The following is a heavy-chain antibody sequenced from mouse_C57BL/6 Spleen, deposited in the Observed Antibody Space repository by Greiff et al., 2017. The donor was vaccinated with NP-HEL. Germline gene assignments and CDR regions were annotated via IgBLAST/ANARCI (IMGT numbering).Heavy chain of an antibody. V-gene: IGHV1-19*01. CDR1: GYTFTDYY. CDR3: ARPFYYDGSRNYFDY. CDR2: INPYNGGT. J-gene: IGHJ2*01. D-gene: IGHD1-1*01. Sequence: EVQLQQSGPVLVKPGASVKMSCKASGYTFTDYYMNWVKQSHGKSLEWIGVINPYNGGTSYNQKFKGKATLTVDKSSSTAYMELNSLTSEDSAVYYCARPFYYDGSRNYFDYWGQGTTLTVSS.